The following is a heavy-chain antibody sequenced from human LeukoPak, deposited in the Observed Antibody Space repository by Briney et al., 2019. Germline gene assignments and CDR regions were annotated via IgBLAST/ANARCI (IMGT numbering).Heavy chain of an antibody. CDR2: TSYDGSSK. CDR3: ARGDDSSGYFYSYFDY. J-gene: IGHJ4*02. D-gene: IGHD3-22*01. V-gene: IGHV3-30-3*01. CDR1: GFTFSSYV. Sequence: GGSLRLSCAASGFTFSSYVMHWVRQAPGKGLEWVSFTSYDGSSKYYADSVKGRFTISRDNSKNTLDLQMNSLRTEDTAMYYCARGDDSSGYFYSYFDYWGQGTLVTVSS.